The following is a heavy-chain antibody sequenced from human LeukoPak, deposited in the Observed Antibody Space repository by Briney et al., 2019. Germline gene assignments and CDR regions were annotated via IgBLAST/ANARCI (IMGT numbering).Heavy chain of an antibody. V-gene: IGHV3-48*02. CDR2: IGPSSSTI. CDR1: GFTFSSYS. CDR3: AKERGYSSGWYLDY. J-gene: IGHJ4*02. D-gene: IGHD6-19*01. Sequence: PGGSLRLSCAASGFTFSSYSMNWVRQAPGKGLEWVSYIGPSSSTIFYADSVKGRFTISRDNAKNSLYLQMNSLRDEDTAVYYCAKERGYSSGWYLDYWGQGTLVTVSS.